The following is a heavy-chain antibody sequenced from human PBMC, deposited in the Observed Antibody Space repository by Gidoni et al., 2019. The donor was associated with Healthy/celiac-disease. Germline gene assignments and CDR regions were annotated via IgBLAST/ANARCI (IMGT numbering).Heavy chain of an antibody. Sequence: QVQLQESGPGLVKPSETLSLTCTVSGGSISSYYWSWIRQPPGKGLEWIGYIYYRGSTNYNPSLKSRVTISVDTSKNQFSLKLSSVTAADTAVYYCARVDSGTGWFDPCGQGTLVTVSS. V-gene: IGHV4-59*01. CDR1: GGSISSYY. D-gene: IGHD6-13*01. CDR3: ARVDSGTGWFDP. CDR2: IYYRGST. J-gene: IGHJ5*02.